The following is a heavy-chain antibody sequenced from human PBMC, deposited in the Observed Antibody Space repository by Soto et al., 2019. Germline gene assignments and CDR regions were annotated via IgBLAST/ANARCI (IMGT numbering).Heavy chain of an antibody. Sequence: NPXETLSLTSTVSCGSISSGCYYWSWIRQHPGKVLEWIVYIYYSGITYYNPSLKSRVTISVDTSKNQFSLKLSSVTAADTAVYYCARTRRPVIYGDYVASRDTYYFDYWGQGTLVTVSS. D-gene: IGHD4-17*01. CDR1: CGSISSGCYY. CDR2: IYYSGIT. V-gene: IGHV4-31*03. J-gene: IGHJ4*02. CDR3: ARTRRPVIYGDYVASRDTYYFDY.